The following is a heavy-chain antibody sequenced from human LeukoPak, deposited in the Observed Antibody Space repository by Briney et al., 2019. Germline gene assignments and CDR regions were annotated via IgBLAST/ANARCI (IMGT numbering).Heavy chain of an antibody. Sequence: ASVKVSCKASGYTFTGYFMHWVRQAPGQGLEWMGWINPNSGGTNYAQKSQGRVTMTGDTSISTAYMELSRLRSDDTAVYYCARAALAARPIFDYWGQGTLVTVSS. V-gene: IGHV1-2*02. CDR2: INPNSGGT. J-gene: IGHJ4*02. CDR3: ARAALAARPIFDY. D-gene: IGHD6-6*01. CDR1: GYTFTGYF.